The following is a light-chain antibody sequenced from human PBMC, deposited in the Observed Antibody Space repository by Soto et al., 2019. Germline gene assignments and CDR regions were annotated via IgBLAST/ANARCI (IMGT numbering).Light chain of an antibody. CDR3: LQDYSYPWT. V-gene: IGKV1-6*02. CDR1: QGIGSR. CDR2: AAS. J-gene: IGKJ1*01. Sequence: AIQMTQSPSSLSASVGDRVTITCRASQGIGSRLGWYQQKPGKAPKVLIYAASTLQSGVPSRFSGSGSGLEFTLTISCLQPEDFATYFCLQDYSYPWTFGQGTRVEVK.